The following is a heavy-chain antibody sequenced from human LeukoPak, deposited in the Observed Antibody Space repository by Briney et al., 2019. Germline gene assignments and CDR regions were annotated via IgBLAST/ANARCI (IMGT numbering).Heavy chain of an antibody. D-gene: IGHD4-23*01. V-gene: IGHV1-2*04. Sequence: GASVKVSCKASGYTFTAYFIHWVRQAPGQGLEWMGWISPNSGVTNYAQKFQGWVTMTGDTSISTAYMELSRLRSDDTAVYYCARNYGSNSKYFDYWGQGTLVTVSS. J-gene: IGHJ4*02. CDR2: ISPNSGVT. CDR1: GYTFTAYF. CDR3: ARNYGSNSKYFDY.